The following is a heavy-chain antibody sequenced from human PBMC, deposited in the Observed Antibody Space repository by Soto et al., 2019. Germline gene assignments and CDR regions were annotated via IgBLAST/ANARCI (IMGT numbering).Heavy chain of an antibody. J-gene: IGHJ6*02. V-gene: IGHV3-30*03. Sequence: QVQLVESGGGVVQPGRSLRLSCAASGFTFSSYGMHWVRQAPGKGLEWVAVISYDGSNKYYADSVKGRFTISRDNSKNTLYLQMNSLRAEDTAVYYCACIAAAGILTPYGMDVWGQGTTVTVSS. D-gene: IGHD6-13*01. CDR2: ISYDGSNK. CDR1: GFTFSSYG. CDR3: ACIAAAGILTPYGMDV.